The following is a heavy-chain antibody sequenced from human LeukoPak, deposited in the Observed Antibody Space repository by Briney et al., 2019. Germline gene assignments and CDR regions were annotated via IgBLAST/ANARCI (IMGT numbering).Heavy chain of an antibody. V-gene: IGHV1-46*01. CDR2: INPSGGST. D-gene: IGHD1-26*01. J-gene: IGHJ5*02. CDR3: ARGLGATTRVKYNWFDP. CDR1: GYTFTSYY. Sequence: ASVKVSCTASGYTFTSYYMHWVRQAPGQGLEWMGIINPSGGSTSYAQKFQGRVTMTRDTSTSTVYMELSSLRSEDTAVYYCARGLGATTRVKYNWFDPWGQGTLVTVSS.